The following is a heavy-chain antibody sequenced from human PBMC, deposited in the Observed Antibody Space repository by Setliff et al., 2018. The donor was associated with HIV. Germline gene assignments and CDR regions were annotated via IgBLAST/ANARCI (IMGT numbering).Heavy chain of an antibody. CDR3: ASEAWTSYRSSSGYYYYYMDV. Sequence: SETLSLTCVVSGYSISSGYYWGWIRQPPGTGLEWMGSFYHSTTYYNPSLKSRVTISVDTSKNQFSLQLSSVTAADTAVYYCASEAWTSYRSSSGYYYYYMDVWGHGTTVTVSS. CDR2: FYHSTT. CDR1: GYSISSGYY. V-gene: IGHV4-38-2*01. D-gene: IGHD6-6*01. J-gene: IGHJ6*03.